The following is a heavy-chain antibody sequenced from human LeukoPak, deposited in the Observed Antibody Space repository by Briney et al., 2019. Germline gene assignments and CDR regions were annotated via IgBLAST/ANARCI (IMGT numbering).Heavy chain of an antibody. V-gene: IGHV3-21*01. D-gene: IGHD6-13*01. J-gene: IGHJ5*02. Sequence: GGSLRLSCAASGFTFSGSAIHWVRQAPGKGLEWVSSISSSSSYIYYADSVKGRFTISRDNAKNSLYLQVNSLRAEDTAVYYCARDRGIAPNWFDPWGQGTLVTVSS. CDR1: GFTFSGSA. CDR3: ARDRGIAPNWFDP. CDR2: ISSSSSYI.